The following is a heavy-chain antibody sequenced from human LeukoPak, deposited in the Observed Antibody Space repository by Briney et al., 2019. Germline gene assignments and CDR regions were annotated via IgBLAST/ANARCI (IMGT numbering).Heavy chain of an antibody. CDR3: ARDLEDSSPFGAFDM. CDR2: ISYDGSNK. D-gene: IGHD3-22*01. CDR1: GFTFSSYA. Sequence: PGGSLRLSCAASGFTFSSYAMHWVRQAPGKGLEWVAVISYDGSNKYYADSVKGRLTISRDNSKNTLYLQMNSLRAEDTAVYYCARDLEDSSPFGAFDMWGQGTMVPVSS. V-gene: IGHV3-30-3*01. J-gene: IGHJ3*02.